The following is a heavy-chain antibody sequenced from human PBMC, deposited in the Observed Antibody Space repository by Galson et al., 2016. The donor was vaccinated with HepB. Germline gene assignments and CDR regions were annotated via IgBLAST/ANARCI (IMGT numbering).Heavy chain of an antibody. CDR1: GFTFETYG. V-gene: IGHV3-33*01. Sequence: SLRLSCAASGFTFETYGMHWVRQAPGKGLEWVAVIWDDGNKKYYGDSVKGRFTISRDNSKNTVYLQINSLRAEDTAVYYCARALMVRGNYGLDVWGHGTMVTVSS. CDR3: ARALMVRGNYGLDV. J-gene: IGHJ6*02. CDR2: IWDDGNKK. D-gene: IGHD3-10*01.